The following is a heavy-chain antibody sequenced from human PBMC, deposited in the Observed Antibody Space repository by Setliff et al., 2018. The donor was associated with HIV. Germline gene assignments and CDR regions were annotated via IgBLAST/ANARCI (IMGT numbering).Heavy chain of an antibody. CDR2: ISHTGNT. CDR1: GGSFSSYY. Sequence: SETLSLTCAVYGGSFSSYYWTWIRQPPGNGLEWIGYISHTGNTDSNPSLKSRVTISVDTSKNEFSLRLRSVTVADTATYYCARSTVGAGTTFPWGRGTLVTVSS. J-gene: IGHJ4*02. D-gene: IGHD1-7*01. CDR3: ARSTVGAGTTFP. V-gene: IGHV4-59*01.